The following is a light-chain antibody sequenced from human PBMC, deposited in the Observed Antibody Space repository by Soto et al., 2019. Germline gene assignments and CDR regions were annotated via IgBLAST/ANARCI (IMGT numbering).Light chain of an antibody. Sequence: EIVLTQSPGSLSLSPGERATLSCSASQSVSSSYLAWYQQKPGQAPRLLIYGASSRATGIPDRFSGSGSGTDFTLTISRLEPEDFAVYYCQQYGNSPETFGQGTKLEIK. CDR1: QSVSSSY. CDR2: GAS. CDR3: QQYGNSPET. J-gene: IGKJ2*01. V-gene: IGKV3-20*01.